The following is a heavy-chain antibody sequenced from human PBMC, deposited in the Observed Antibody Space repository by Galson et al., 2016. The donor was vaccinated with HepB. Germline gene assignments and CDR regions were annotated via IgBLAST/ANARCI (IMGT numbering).Heavy chain of an antibody. CDR2: ISGSGDST. D-gene: IGHD3-3*01. CDR1: GITFSCYS. J-gene: IGHJ4*02. V-gene: IGHV3-23*01. Sequence: SLRLSCAASGITFSCYSMNWVRQGPGKGLEWVSGISGSGDSTFYADSGKGRFTISRANSKNTLYLEMNSLRAEDTAVYYCAKDRGRGTYNFWSGPRNYFDSWGQGTLVVVSS. CDR3: AKDRGRGTYNFWSGPRNYFDS.